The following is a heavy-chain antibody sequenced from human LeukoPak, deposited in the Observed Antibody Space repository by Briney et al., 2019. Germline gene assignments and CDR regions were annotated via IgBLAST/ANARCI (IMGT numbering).Heavy chain of an antibody. CDR2: IYHSGTA. CDR1: GGSISSGCLN. CDR3: ARDGDYQASGSVFFDF. Sequence: PSETLSLTCTVSGGSISSGCLNWIRFPQPQGLGLVGFGYIYHSGTAYYNPSLKSRLSISVDTSENRYSLHLNSVTAADTAVYYCARDGDYQASGSVFFDFWGQGILVTVSS. J-gene: IGHJ4*02. D-gene: IGHD3-10*01. V-gene: IGHV4-31*03.